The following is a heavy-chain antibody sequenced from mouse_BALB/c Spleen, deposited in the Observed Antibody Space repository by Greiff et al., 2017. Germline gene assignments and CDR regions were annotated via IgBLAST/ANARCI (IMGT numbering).Heavy chain of an antibody. Sequence: EVKLMESGPGLVKPSQSLSLTCTVTGYSITSDYAWNWIRQFPGNKLEWMGYISYSGSTSYNPSLKSRISITRDTSKNQFFLQLNSVTTEDTATYYCARRGSTARATFWFAYWGQGTLVTVSA. CDR1: GYSITSDYA. CDR2: ISYSGST. CDR3: ARRGSTARATFWFAY. D-gene: IGHD3-2*01. J-gene: IGHJ3*01. V-gene: IGHV3-2*02.